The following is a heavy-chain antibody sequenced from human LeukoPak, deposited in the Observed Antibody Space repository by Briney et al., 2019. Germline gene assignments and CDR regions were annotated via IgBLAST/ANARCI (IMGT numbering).Heavy chain of an antibody. J-gene: IGHJ3*02. D-gene: IGHD3-10*01. CDR3: ARVVSIGGWFGELFAFDI. Sequence: GGSLRLSCAASGFTFSDHYMSWIRQAPGKGLEWVSYISSSSSYTSSADSVKGRFTISRDNAKNSLYLQMNSLRAEDTAVYYCARVVSIGGWFGELFAFDIWGQGTMVTVSS. CDR2: ISSSSSYT. CDR1: GFTFSDHY. V-gene: IGHV3-11*06.